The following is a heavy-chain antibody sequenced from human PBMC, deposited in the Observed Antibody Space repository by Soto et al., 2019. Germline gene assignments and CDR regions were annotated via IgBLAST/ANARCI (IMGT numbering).Heavy chain of an antibody. Sequence: EVQLLESGGGLVKPGGSLRLSCAASGFTFSTYSMNWVRQAPGKGLEWVSSISSSSSYIYYADPVKGRFTISRDNAKNSLYLQMNSLRAEDTAVYYCARYDSSGYYWPYYYYGMDVWGQGTTVTVSS. D-gene: IGHD3-22*01. V-gene: IGHV3-21*02. CDR3: ARYDSSGYYWPYYYYGMDV. CDR1: GFTFSTYS. J-gene: IGHJ6*02. CDR2: ISSSSSYI.